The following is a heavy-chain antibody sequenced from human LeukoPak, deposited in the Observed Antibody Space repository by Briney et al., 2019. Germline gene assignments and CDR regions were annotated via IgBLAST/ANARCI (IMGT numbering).Heavy chain of an antibody. CDR2: INPTSGGT. J-gene: IGHJ4*02. CDR3: ARDPDYYGSGSYFDY. CDR1: GYTFTGYY. Sequence: ASVKVSCKASGYTFTGYYMHWVRQAPGQGLEWMGWINPTSGGTNYAQKFQGRVTMTRDTSISTAYMELSRLRSDDTAVYYCARDPDYYGSGSYFDYWGQGTLVTVSS. D-gene: IGHD3-10*01. V-gene: IGHV1-2*02.